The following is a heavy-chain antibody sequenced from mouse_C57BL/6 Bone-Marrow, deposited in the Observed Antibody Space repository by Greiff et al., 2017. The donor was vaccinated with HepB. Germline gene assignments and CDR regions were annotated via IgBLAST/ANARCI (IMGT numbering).Heavy chain of an antibody. D-gene: IGHD1-1*01. CDR3: ARSPFITTVVEDWYFDV. J-gene: IGHJ1*03. V-gene: IGHV2-2*01. CDR2: IWSGGST. Sequence: VQLQESGPGLVQPSQSLSITCTVSGFSLTSYGVHWVRQSPGKGLEWLGVIWSGGSTDYNAAFISRLSISKDNSKSQVFFKMNSLQADATAIYYCARSPFITTVVEDWYFDVWGTGTTVTVSS. CDR1: GFSLTSYG.